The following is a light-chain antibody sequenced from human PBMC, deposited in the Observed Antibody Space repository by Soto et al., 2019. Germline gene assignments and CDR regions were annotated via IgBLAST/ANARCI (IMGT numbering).Light chain of an antibody. CDR1: QSVSSAY. V-gene: IGKV3-20*01. CDR3: QQYGSSSTWT. CDR2: AAS. J-gene: IGKJ1*01. Sequence: EIVLTQSPGTLSLSPGERATLSCRASQSVSSAYLAWYQHKPGQPPTLLIYAASSRVTGNPDRFSGSGYGTDFTLTISRLEPEDFAVYYCQQYGSSSTWTVGQGTKVEIK.